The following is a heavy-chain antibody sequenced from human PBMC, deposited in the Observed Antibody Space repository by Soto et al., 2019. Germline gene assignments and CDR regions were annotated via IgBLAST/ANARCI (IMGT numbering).Heavy chain of an antibody. J-gene: IGHJ4*02. CDR3: ARPNLYCSSTSCYDY. CDR1: GFTFSSYA. Sequence: GGSLRLSCAASGFTFSSYAMSWVRQAPGSGLEWVSAISGSGGSTYYADSVKGRFTISRDNSKNTLYLQMNSLRAEDTAVYYCARPNLYCSSTSCYDYWGQGTLVTVSS. V-gene: IGHV3-23*01. D-gene: IGHD2-2*01. CDR2: ISGSGGST.